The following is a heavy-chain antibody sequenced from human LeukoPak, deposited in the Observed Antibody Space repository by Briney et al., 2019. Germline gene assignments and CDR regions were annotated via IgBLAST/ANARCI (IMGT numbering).Heavy chain of an antibody. CDR3: ARVAYYRGSGSYIFDL. V-gene: IGHV4-61*08. Sequence: SETLSLTCSVSGGSISSGDYYWTWIRQPPGKGPEWIGYTSYSGATNYNPSLKSRITISVDTSENQFSLKLDSVTAADTAVYYCARVAYYRGSGSYIFDLWGQGTLVTVSS. J-gene: IGHJ4*02. CDR1: GGSISSGDYY. D-gene: IGHD3-10*01. CDR2: TSYSGAT.